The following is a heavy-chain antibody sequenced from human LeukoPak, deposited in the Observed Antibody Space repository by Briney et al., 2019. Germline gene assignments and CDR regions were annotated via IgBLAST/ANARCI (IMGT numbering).Heavy chain of an antibody. CDR1: GFTFSSYG. V-gene: IGHV3-30*18. D-gene: IGHD6-19*01. Sequence: PGGSLRLSCAASGFTFSSYGMHWVRQAPGKGLEWVAVISYDGSNKYYADSVKGRFTISRDNSENTLYLQMNSLRAEDTAVYYCAKDQPLGDSSGPLGYWGQGTLVTVSS. J-gene: IGHJ4*02. CDR2: ISYDGSNK. CDR3: AKDQPLGDSSGPLGY.